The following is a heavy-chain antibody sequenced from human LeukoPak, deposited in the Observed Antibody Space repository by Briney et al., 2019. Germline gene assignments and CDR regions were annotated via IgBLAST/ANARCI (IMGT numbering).Heavy chain of an antibody. CDR2: ISSSSSYI. CDR1: GFTFSSYS. Sequence: GGSLRLSCAASGFTFSSYSMNWVRQAPGKGLEWVSSISSSSSYIYYADSVKGRFTISRDNSKNTLYLQMNSLRAEDTAVYYCAKDVGMTVGATDYWGQGTLVTVSS. D-gene: IGHD1-26*01. J-gene: IGHJ4*02. V-gene: IGHV3-21*04. CDR3: AKDVGMTVGATDY.